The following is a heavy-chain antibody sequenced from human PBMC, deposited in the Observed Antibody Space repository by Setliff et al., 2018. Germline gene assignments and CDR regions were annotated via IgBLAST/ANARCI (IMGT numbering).Heavy chain of an antibody. Sequence: PGGSLRLSCAASGFTFSSYAMSWVRQAPGKGLEWVSAISGSGGSTYYADSVKGRFTISRDNSKNTLYLQMNSLRADDAAVYYCARSSAPIKRDYMDVWGKGTTVTVSS. D-gene: IGHD2-2*02. CDR3: ARSSAPIKRDYMDV. CDR2: ISGSGGST. J-gene: IGHJ6*03. V-gene: IGHV3-23*01. CDR1: GFTFSSYA.